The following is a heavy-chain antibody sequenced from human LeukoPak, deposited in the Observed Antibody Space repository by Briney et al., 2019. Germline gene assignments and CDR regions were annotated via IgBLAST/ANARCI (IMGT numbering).Heavy chain of an antibody. J-gene: IGHJ4*02. V-gene: IGHV1-18*01. CDR1: GYTFSSYG. Sequence: ASVKVSCKTSGYTFSSYGISWVRQAPGQGLEWMGWISGYNGKTNCAQKLQGGVTMTTDTSTSTAYMEVRSLRSDDTAVYYCARDSDYYDSGGYYPYFDYWGQGTLVTVSS. CDR3: ARDSDYYDSGGYYPYFDY. D-gene: IGHD3-22*01. CDR2: ISGYNGKT.